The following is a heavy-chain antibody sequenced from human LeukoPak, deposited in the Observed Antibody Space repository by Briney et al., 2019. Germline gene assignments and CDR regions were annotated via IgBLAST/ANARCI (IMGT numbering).Heavy chain of an antibody. CDR2: IYYSGST. J-gene: IGHJ4*02. D-gene: IGHD3-22*01. Sequence: PSETLSLTCTVSGGSISSSSYYWGWIRQPPGKGLEWIGSIYYSGSTYYNPSLKSRVTISVDTSKNQFSLKLSSVTAADTAVYYCARPYHYYDSSGYLNWGQGTLVTVSS. V-gene: IGHV4-39*01. CDR1: GGSISSSSYY. CDR3: ARPYHYYDSSGYLN.